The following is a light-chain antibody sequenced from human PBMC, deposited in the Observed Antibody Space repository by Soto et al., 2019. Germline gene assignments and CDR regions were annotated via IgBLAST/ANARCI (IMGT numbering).Light chain of an antibody. J-gene: IGKJ4*01. CDR2: SAS. V-gene: IGKV3-20*01. CDR1: QSFSSSN. Sequence: EVVLTQSPGTLSLSPGERATLSCRASQSFSSSNLAWYQHKPGQPPKLIVYSASRRATGIPDRFSGRGSGTAFTLTISRLEPEDFALYYCQRYGGSPPVTFGGGTKVDFK. CDR3: QRYGGSPPVT.